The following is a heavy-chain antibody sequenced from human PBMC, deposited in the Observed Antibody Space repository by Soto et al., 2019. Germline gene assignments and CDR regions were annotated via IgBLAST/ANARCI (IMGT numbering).Heavy chain of an antibody. CDR1: GGSFSGYY. CDR3: ARLGGYCSGTSCHGYYAMDV. D-gene: IGHD2-2*01. CDR2: IHHSGST. Sequence: SETLSLTCAVYGGSFSGYYWNWIRQPPGKGLEWIGEIHHSGSTNYNPSIKSRVTISVDTSKNQFSLRLSSVTAAETAVYYCARLGGYCSGTSCHGYYAMDVWGQGTTVTVSS. J-gene: IGHJ6*02. V-gene: IGHV4-34*01.